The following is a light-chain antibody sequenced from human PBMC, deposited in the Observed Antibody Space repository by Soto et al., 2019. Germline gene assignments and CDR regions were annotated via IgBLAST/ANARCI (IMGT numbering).Light chain of an antibody. CDR2: AAS. Sequence: AIRMTQSPSSFSASTGDRVTITCRASQGISSHLAWYQQKPGKAPKLLIYAASTLQSGVPSSFSGSGSGTDFTLTISCLQSEDFATYYCQQYYSYPRTFGQGTKVEIK. V-gene: IGKV1-8*01. CDR3: QQYYSYPRT. J-gene: IGKJ1*01. CDR1: QGISSH.